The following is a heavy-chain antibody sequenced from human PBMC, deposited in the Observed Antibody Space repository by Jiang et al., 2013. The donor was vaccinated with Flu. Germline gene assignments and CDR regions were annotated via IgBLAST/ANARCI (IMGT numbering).Heavy chain of an antibody. CDR3: AREGSGFPDAFDM. CDR1: GFTFSPYA. J-gene: IGHJ3*02. D-gene: IGHD3-22*01. Sequence: QLLESGGGVVQPGGSLRLSCAASGFTFSPYAMHWVRQAPGKGLEWVTVISHNGGYKNYADSVKDRFTISRDNSRNTLYLQLNSLTTEDTAIYYCAREGSGFPDAFDMWGQGTMVTVSS. V-gene: IGHV3-30*04. CDR2: ISHNGGYK.